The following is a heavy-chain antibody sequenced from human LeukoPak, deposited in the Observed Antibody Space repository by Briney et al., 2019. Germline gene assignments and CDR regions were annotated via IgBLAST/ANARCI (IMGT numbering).Heavy chain of an antibody. D-gene: IGHD3-10*01. CDR1: GGAITGHY. CDR2: IYFNGMT. Sequence: PSETLSLTCNVSGGAITGHYLSWLRQSPEKGLEWIGFIYFNGMTKYSPSLESRVTISVDTSKNQFSLRLTSVTAADTAVYFCARQFPPYHSGSHYFDNWGQGMQVTVSS. CDR3: ARQFPPYHSGSHYFDN. J-gene: IGHJ4*02. V-gene: IGHV4-59*08.